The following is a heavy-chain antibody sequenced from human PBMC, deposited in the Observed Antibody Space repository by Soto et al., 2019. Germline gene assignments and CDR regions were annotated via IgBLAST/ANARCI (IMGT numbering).Heavy chain of an antibody. CDR2: ISSSGSTI. D-gene: IGHD3-3*01. V-gene: IGHV3-11*01. Sequence: GGSLRLSCAASGFTFSDYYMSWIRQAPGKGLEWVSYISSSGSTIYYADSVKGRFTISRDNAKNSLYLQMNSLRAEDTAVYYCARVPVLRFLEWLLYYYYMDVWGKGTTVTVSS. CDR3: ARVPVLRFLEWLLYYYYMDV. CDR1: GFTFSDYY. J-gene: IGHJ6*03.